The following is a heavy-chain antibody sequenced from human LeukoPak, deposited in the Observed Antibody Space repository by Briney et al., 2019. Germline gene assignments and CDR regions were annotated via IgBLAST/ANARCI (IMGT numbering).Heavy chain of an antibody. CDR1: GGSFSGYY. J-gene: IGHJ4*02. CDR2: INHSGST. CDR3: ARHFFGGFFRRLWSGVNFDY. V-gene: IGHV4-34*01. Sequence: SETLSLTCAVYGGSFSGYYWSWIRQPPGKGLEWIGEINHSGSTNYNPSLKSRVTISVDTSKNQLSLKLSSVTAADTAVYYCARHFFGGFFRRLWSGVNFDYWGQGTLVTVSS. D-gene: IGHD3-10*01.